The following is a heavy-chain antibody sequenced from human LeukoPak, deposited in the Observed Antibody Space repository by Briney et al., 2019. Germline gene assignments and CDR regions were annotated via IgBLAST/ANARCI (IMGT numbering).Heavy chain of an antibody. J-gene: IGHJ4*02. CDR3: ARGLRYFDWQDY. D-gene: IGHD3-9*01. Sequence: GGSLRLSCAASGFTFSSYSMNWVRQAPGKGLEWVSYISSSSTIYYADSVKGRFTISRDNSKNTLYLQMNSLRAEDTAVYYCARGLRYFDWQDYWGQGTLVTVSS. CDR1: GFTFSSYS. CDR2: ISSSSTI. V-gene: IGHV3-48*01.